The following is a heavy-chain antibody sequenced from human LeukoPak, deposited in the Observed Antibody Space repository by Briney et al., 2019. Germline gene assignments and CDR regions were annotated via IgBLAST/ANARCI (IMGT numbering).Heavy chain of an antibody. CDR2: INGNGAST. Sequence: GGSLRLSCAVSGYTFSSYAMTWVRQAPGKGLEWVSGINGNGASTYYADPVKGRFTISRDNSKNTLYLQMDSLRAEDTAVYYCARLSSFAFDIWGQGTMVTVSS. CDR3: ARLSSFAFDI. V-gene: IGHV3-23*01. D-gene: IGHD3-16*02. J-gene: IGHJ3*02. CDR1: GYTFSSYA.